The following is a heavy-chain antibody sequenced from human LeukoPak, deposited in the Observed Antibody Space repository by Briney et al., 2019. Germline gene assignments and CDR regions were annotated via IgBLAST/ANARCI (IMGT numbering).Heavy chain of an antibody. Sequence: PSETLSLTCTVSGGSISSGGYYWSWIRQHPGKGLEWIGYIYYSGSTYYNPSLKSRVTISVDTSKNQFSLKRSSVTAADTAVYYCARDRYYYGSGSYFSRWFDPWGQGTLVTVSS. D-gene: IGHD3-10*01. CDR2: IYYSGST. J-gene: IGHJ5*02. CDR1: GGSISSGGYY. V-gene: IGHV4-31*03. CDR3: ARDRYYYGSGSYFSRWFDP.